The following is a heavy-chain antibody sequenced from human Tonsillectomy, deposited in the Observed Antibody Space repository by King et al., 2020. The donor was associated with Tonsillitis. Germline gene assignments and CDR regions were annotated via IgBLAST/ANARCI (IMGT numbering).Heavy chain of an antibody. D-gene: IGHD3-22*01. CDR1: GFTFSSYS. J-gene: IGHJ4*02. CDR3: ASARKYYYDSSGYPFDY. CDR2: ISSSSSYI. V-gene: IGHV3-21*01. Sequence: VQLVESGGGLVKPGGSLRLSCAASGFTFSSYSMNWVRQAPGKGLEWVSSISSSSSYIYYADSVKGRFTISRDNAKNSLYLQMNSLRAEDTAVYYCASARKYYYDSSGYPFDYWGQGTLVTVSS.